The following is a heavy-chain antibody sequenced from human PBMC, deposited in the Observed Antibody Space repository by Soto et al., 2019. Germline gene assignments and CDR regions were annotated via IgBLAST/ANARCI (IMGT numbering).Heavy chain of an antibody. CDR2: IYYSGGT. CDR3: ARRWGSAADY. J-gene: IGHJ4*02. CDR1: GGSISSYY. V-gene: IGHV4-59*08. Sequence: QVQLQESGPGLVKPSETLSLTCTVSGGSISSYYWSWIRQPPGKGLEWIGCIYYSGGTNYNPALKSRVTISVDTSKNQFSLKLSSVTAADTAVYYCARRWGSAADYWGQGTLVTVSS. D-gene: IGHD2-15*01.